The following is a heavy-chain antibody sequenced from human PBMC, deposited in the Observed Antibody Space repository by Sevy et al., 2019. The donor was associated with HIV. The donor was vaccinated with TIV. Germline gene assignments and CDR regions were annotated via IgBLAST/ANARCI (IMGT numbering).Heavy chain of an antibody. V-gene: IGHV3-9*01. CDR3: AKGGYDFKSWYFDY. J-gene: IGHJ4*02. CDR2: ISWNSGSI. Sequence: GGSLRLSCAASGFTFDDYAMHWVRQAPGKGLEWVSGISWNSGSIGYADSVKGRFTISRDNAKNSLCLQMNSLRAEDTALYYCAKGGYDFKSWYFDYWGQGTLVTVS. CDR1: GFTFDDYA. D-gene: IGHD5-12*01.